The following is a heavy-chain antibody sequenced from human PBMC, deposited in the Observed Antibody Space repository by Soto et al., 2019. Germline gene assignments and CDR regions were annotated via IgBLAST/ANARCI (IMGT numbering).Heavy chain of an antibody. Sequence: EVQLVESGGGLIQPGGSLRLSCAASGFAVSSKYMTWVRQAPGKGLEWVSVIYGGGTTYYADSVKSRFTISSDTSKNTLYLQMNSLSAEDTAVYYCVQTTGWPGFDFWGQGTLVTVSS. CDR2: IYGGGTT. V-gene: IGHV3-53*01. CDR3: VQTTGWPGFDF. J-gene: IGHJ4*02. D-gene: IGHD6-19*01. CDR1: GFAVSSKY.